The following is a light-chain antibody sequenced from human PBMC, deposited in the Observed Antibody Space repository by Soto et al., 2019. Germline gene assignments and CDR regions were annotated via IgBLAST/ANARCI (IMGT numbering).Light chain of an antibody. CDR1: QSVSRY. CDR3: QQRSDWPST. J-gene: IGKJ4*01. V-gene: IGKV3-11*01. CDR2: DAS. Sequence: EFVLTQSPATLSLSPGERATLSCRASQSVSRYLAWYQQKPGQAPRLLIYDASNRATGIPARFSGSGSGTDFTLTISTLEPEDFAVYYCQQRSDWPSTFGGGTKVQIK.